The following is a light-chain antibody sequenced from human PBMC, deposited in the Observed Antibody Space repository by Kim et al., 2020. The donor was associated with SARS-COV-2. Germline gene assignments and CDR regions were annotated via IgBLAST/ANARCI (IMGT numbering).Light chain of an antibody. Sequence: ATINGKSSQSVLYSPNNKDHLAWYQQKPGQPPKLLIYWASTRKSGVPDRFSGSGSGTDFTLTVSSLQAEDVAVYYCQQYYETPPTFGQGTKVDIK. V-gene: IGKV4-1*01. CDR2: WAS. CDR3: QQYYETPPT. CDR1: QSVLYSPNNKDH. J-gene: IGKJ1*01.